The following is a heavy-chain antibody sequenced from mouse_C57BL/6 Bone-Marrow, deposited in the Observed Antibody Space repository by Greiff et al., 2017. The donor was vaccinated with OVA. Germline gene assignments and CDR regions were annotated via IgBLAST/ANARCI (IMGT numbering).Heavy chain of an antibody. V-gene: IGHV1-15*01. D-gene: IGHD1-1*01. CDR2: IDPETGGT. J-gene: IGHJ3*01. CDR3: TRSYYYGSRPWFAY. CDR1: GYTFTDYE. Sequence: QVHVKQSGAELVRPGASVTLSCKASGYTFTDYEMHWVKQTPVHGLEWIGAIDPETGGTAYNQKFKGKAILTADKSSSTAYMELRSLTSEDSAVYYCTRSYYYGSRPWFAYWGQGTLVTVSA.